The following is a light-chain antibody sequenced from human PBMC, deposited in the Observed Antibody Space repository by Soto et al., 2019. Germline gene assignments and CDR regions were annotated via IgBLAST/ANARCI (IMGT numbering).Light chain of an antibody. CDR3: QQYGTPLFT. V-gene: IGKV3-20*01. CDR1: QSVTNNF. CDR2: GAS. J-gene: IGKJ3*01. Sequence: IALTQSPGTLSLSPGERATLSCGASQSVTNNFLAWYQQKPGQAPRLLIYGASSRATGVPDRFSGSGSGTDFTLTISRREPGDFAVYYCQQYGTPLFTFGPGTKVDIK.